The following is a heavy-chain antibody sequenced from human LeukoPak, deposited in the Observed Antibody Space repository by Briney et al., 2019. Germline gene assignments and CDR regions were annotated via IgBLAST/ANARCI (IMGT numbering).Heavy chain of an antibody. Sequence: GGSLRLSCAASGFTFSNYAMSWVRQAPGKGLEWVSAISGSGGGTYYADSVKGRFTIPGDNSKNTLYLQMNSLRADDTAVYYCAKMYDYYYYYMDVWGKGTTVTVSS. J-gene: IGHJ6*03. D-gene: IGHD2-8*01. V-gene: IGHV3-23*01. CDR1: GFTFSNYA. CDR3: AKMYDYYYYYMDV. CDR2: ISGSGGGT.